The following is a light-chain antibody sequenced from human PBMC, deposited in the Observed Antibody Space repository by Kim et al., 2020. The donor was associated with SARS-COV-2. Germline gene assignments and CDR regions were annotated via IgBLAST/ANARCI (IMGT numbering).Light chain of an antibody. Sequence: GQSLPISCTGTGSDVGSYNLVSGYKQHPGKAPKLMIYEVTQRPSGVSNRFSGSESGNPTSLTISGLQAEEVTDYYCCSYARSSTYVFGTGTKVTVL. V-gene: IGLV2-23*02. J-gene: IGLJ1*01. CDR2: EVT. CDR1: GSDVGSYNL. CDR3: CSYARSSTYV.